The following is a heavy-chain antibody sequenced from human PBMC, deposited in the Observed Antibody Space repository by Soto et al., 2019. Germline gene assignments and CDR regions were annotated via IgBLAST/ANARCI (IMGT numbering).Heavy chain of an antibody. J-gene: IGHJ4*02. Sequence: PSETLSLTCTVSGGSISSYYWSWIRQPPGKGLEWIGYIYYSGSTNYNPSLKSRVTISVDTSKNQFSLKLSSVTAADTAVYYCARVPYADYYDSSGYHLYYFDYWGQGSLVTVSS. CDR1: GGSISSYY. CDR2: IYYSGST. D-gene: IGHD3-22*01. CDR3: ARVPYADYYDSSGYHLYYFDY. V-gene: IGHV4-59*01.